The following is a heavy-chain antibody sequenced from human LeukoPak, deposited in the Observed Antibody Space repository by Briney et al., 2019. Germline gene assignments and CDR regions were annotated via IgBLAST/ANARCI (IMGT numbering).Heavy chain of an antibody. J-gene: IGHJ5*02. V-gene: IGHV4-34*01. CDR2: INHSGST. Sequence: PSETLSLTCAVYGGSFSGYYWSWIRQPPGKGLEWIGEINHSGSTNYNPSLKSRVTISVGTSKNQFSLKLSSVTAADTAVYYCARGGRVAAAGRYNWFDPWGQGTLVTVSS. CDR1: GGSFSGYY. CDR3: ARGGRVAAAGRYNWFDP. D-gene: IGHD6-13*01.